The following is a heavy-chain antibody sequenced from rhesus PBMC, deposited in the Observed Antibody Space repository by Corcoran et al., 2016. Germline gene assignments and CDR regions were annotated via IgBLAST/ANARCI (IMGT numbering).Heavy chain of an antibody. CDR1: GYTFTDYY. J-gene: IGHJ4*01. Sequence: EVQLVQSGAEVKKPGASVKISCRASGYTFTDYYLHWVRQAPGKGLKWMGGVEPEDGEEIHAQKFQDRVTITADTSTDTAYMELSSLRSEDTAVYYCATSLTGDRYFDYWGQGVLVTVSS. V-gene: IGHV1-111*02. D-gene: IGHD7-45*01. CDR3: ATSLTGDRYFDY. CDR2: VEPEDGEE.